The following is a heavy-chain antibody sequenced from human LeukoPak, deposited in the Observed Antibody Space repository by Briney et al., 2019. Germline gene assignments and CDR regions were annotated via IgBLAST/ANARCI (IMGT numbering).Heavy chain of an antibody. CDR1: GFTFRDYA. D-gene: IGHD6-19*01. J-gene: IGHJ4*02. CDR3: AKVRHTSGWKSYYFEF. Sequence: GGSLRLSCVASGFTFRDYAMSWVRQAPGKGLEWVSPISGSSGDTYYADSMKGRFTISRDNSKNTLYLQMNNLRAEDTAIYFCAKVRHTSGWKSYYFEFWGQGTLVTVSS. V-gene: IGHV3-23*01. CDR2: ISGSSGDT.